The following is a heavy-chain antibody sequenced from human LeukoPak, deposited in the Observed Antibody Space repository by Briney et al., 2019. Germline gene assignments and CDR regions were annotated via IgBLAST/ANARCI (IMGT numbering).Heavy chain of an antibody. CDR1: GYSFTSYW. CDR3: ASYYGSGSYFEVNWFDP. Sequence: GEPLKFSGKGSGYSFTSYWISWVRQIPGKGLEWRGRVGPSDSYTTYSPPFQGHVTISADKSISTAYLQWSSLKASDTAMYYCASYYGSGSYFEVNWFDPWGQGTLVTVSS. CDR2: VGPSDSYT. J-gene: IGHJ5*02. V-gene: IGHV5-10-1*01. D-gene: IGHD3-10*01.